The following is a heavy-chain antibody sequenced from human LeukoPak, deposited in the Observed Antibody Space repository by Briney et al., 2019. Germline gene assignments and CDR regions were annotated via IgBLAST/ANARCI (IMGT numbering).Heavy chain of an antibody. D-gene: IGHD4-17*01. CDR3: ATASDDYGDYGY. CDR2: FDPEDGET. J-gene: IGHJ4*02. CDR1: GYTLTELS. Sequence: ASVKVSCKVSGYTLTELSMHWVRQAPGKGLEWMGGFDPEDGETIYAQKFQGRVTMTEDTSTDTAYMELSSLRSEDTAVYYCATASDDYGDYGYWGQGTLVTVPS. V-gene: IGHV1-24*01.